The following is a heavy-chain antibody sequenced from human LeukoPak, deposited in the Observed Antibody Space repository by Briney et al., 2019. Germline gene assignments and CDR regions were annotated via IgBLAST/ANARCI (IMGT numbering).Heavy chain of an antibody. V-gene: IGHV3-30*03. J-gene: IGHJ6*03. CDR1: GFTFSSYG. D-gene: IGHD6-6*01. Sequence: GGSLRLSCAASGFTFSSYGMHWVRQAPGKGLEWVAVISYDGSNKYYADSVKGRFTISRDNAKNTLYLQMNSLRAEDTAVYYCARDGPIAARPPYYYMDVWGKGTTVTVSS. CDR2: ISYDGSNK. CDR3: ARDGPIAARPPYYYMDV.